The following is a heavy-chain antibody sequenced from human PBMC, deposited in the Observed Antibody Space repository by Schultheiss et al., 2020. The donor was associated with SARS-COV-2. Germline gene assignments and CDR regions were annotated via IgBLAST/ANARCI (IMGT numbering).Heavy chain of an antibody. CDR2: ISSSSSTI. D-gene: IGHD3-10*01. CDR1: GFTFSSYS. CDR3: ASEWPGLWFGLQDY. Sequence: GESLKISCAASGFTFSSYSMNWVRQAPGKGLEWVSYISSSSSTIYYADSVKGRFTISRDNAKNSLYLQMNSLRAEDTAVYYCASEWPGLWFGLQDYWGQGTLVTVSS. J-gene: IGHJ4*02. V-gene: IGHV3-48*01.